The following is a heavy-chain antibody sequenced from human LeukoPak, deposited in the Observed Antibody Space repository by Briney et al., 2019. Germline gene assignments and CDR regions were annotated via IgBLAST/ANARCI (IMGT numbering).Heavy chain of an antibody. Sequence: GGSLRLSCAASGFSFNTYAMHWVRQAPAKGLDWLAFVRHDGNNKYEADSVKGRFTISRDNSKNTVYLQMNSLRSEDTAVYYCAKGVRMIVVAPGSWGQGTLVTVSS. CDR1: GFSFNTYA. CDR3: AKGVRMIVVAPGS. J-gene: IGHJ5*02. CDR2: VRHDGNNK. D-gene: IGHD3-22*01. V-gene: IGHV3-30*02.